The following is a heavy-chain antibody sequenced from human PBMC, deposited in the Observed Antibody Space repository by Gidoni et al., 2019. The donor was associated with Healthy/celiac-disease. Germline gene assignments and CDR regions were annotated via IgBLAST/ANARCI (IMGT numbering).Heavy chain of an antibody. Sequence: SGGGVVQPGRSLRLSCAASGFTFSSYGMHWVRQAPGKGLEWVAVISYDGSNKYYADSVKGRFTISRDNSKNTLYLQINSLRAEDTAVYYCAKDRENYDFWTPTDYWGQGTLVTVSS. J-gene: IGHJ4*02. CDR2: ISYDGSNK. D-gene: IGHD3-3*01. CDR1: GFTFSSYG. V-gene: IGHV3-30*18. CDR3: AKDRENYDFWTPTDY.